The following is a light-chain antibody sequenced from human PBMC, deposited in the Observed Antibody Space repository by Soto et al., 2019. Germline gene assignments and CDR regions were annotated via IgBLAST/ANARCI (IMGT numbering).Light chain of an antibody. V-gene: IGLV1-51*01. CDR1: SSNIGNNF. CDR2: DNN. CDR3: GSWDSSLTYV. Sequence: QSVLTQPPSVSAAPGQKVTILCSGSSSNIGNNFVTWYQQLPGTAPKLLIYDNNKRPSGIPDRFSGSQSGTSATLGITGLQTGDEAVYYCGSWDSSLTYVFGTGTKVTVL. J-gene: IGLJ1*01.